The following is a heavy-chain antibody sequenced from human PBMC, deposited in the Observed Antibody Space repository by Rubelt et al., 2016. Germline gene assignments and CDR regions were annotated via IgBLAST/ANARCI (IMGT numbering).Heavy chain of an antibody. D-gene: IGHD2-2*01. CDR3: ARERDIVVVPAAIRALY. CDR2: INAGNCNT. J-gene: IGHJ4*02. Sequence: QVQLVQSGAEVKKPGASVKVSCKASGYTFTSYAMHWVRQAPGQRLEWMGWINAGNCNTKYSQKFQGRVTFTRETRAGKAYMELSSRRAEDTAVYYCARERDIVVVPAAIRALYWGQGTLVTVSS. V-gene: IGHV1-3*01. CDR1: GYTFTSYA.